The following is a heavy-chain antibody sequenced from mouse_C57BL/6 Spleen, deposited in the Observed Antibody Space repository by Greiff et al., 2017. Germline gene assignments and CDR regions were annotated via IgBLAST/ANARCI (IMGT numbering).Heavy chain of an antibody. CDR1: GYTFTSYW. Sequence: VQLQQPGAELVKPGASVKLSCKASGYTFTSYWMQWVKQRPGQGLEWIGEIDPSDSYTNYNQKFKGKATLTVDTSSSTAYMQLSSLTSEDSAVDYCARWDDYDGWFAYWGQGTLVTVSA. CDR3: ARWDDYDGWFAY. J-gene: IGHJ3*01. CDR2: IDPSDSYT. V-gene: IGHV1-50*01. D-gene: IGHD2-4*01.